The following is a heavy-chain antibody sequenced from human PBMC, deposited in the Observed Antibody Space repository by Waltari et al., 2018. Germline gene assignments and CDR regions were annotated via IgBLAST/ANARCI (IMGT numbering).Heavy chain of an antibody. D-gene: IGHD6-13*01. J-gene: IGHJ4*02. Sequence: QVQLVESGGGVVQPGGSLRLSCAASGFTFSSYGMHWVRQAPGKGLEWVAFIRYDGSNKYYADSVKGRFTISRDNSKNTLYLQMNSLRAEDTAVYYCAKDLGSSWYGDYWGQGTLVTVSS. V-gene: IGHV3-30*02. CDR2: IRYDGSNK. CDR1: GFTFSSYG. CDR3: AKDLGSSWYGDY.